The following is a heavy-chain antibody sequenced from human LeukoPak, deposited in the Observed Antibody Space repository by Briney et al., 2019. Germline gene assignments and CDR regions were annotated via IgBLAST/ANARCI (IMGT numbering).Heavy chain of an antibody. CDR2: IKQDGSEI. V-gene: IGHV3-7*04. J-gene: IGHJ4*02. Sequence: GGSLRLSCAASGFNFNSYWMSWVRQAPGKGLECVANIKQDGSEIYFVDSVKGRFTVSRDNAKSSLYLQMNSLRGEDTAVYYCARARYGSGGYFFDFWGQGTLVTVSS. D-gene: IGHD3-10*01. CDR1: GFNFNSYW. CDR3: ARARYGSGGYFFDF.